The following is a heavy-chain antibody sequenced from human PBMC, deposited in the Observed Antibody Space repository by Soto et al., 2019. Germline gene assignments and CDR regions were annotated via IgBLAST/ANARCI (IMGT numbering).Heavy chain of an antibody. J-gene: IGHJ6*02. D-gene: IGHD3-10*01. CDR3: ARPFGGFGALLSDVYGMDV. Sequence: SETLSLTCTVSGGSISIGGYDWSWIRQPPGKGLEWIGSIYYSGSTYYNPSLKSRVTISVDTSKHQFSLKLSSLTAADTAVYYCARPFGGFGALLSDVYGMDVWGQGATVTVSS. CDR1: GGSISIGGYD. CDR2: IYYSGST. V-gene: IGHV4-39*01.